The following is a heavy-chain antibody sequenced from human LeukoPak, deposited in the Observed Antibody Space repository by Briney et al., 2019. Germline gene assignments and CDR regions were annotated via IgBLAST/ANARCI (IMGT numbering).Heavy chain of an antibody. V-gene: IGHV4-59*01. D-gene: IGHD6-6*01. CDR2: IYYSGST. Sequence: SETLSLTCTVSGGSISSYYWSWIRQPPGKGLEWIGYIYYSGSTNYNPSLKSRVTISVDTSKNQFSLKLSSVTAADTAVYCCARFRGLSQLDLDDAFDIWGQGTMVTVSS. J-gene: IGHJ3*02. CDR1: GGSISSYY. CDR3: ARFRGLSQLDLDDAFDI.